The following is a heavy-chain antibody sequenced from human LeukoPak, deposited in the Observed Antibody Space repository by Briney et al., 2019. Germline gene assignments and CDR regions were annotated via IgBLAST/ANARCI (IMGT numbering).Heavy chain of an antibody. Sequence: GGSLRLSCAASGFTFSSYWMSWVRQAPGKGLECVANIKQDGSEKYYVDSVKGRFTISRDNAKNSLYLQMNSLRAEDTAVYYCARGEMGTNAHFDYWGQGTLVTVSS. D-gene: IGHD5-24*01. CDR3: ARGEMGTNAHFDY. CDR2: IKQDGSEK. V-gene: IGHV3-7*01. J-gene: IGHJ4*02. CDR1: GFTFSSYW.